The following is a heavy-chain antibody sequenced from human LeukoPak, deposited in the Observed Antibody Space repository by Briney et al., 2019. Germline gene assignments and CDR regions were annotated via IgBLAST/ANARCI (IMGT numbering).Heavy chain of an antibody. CDR1: GFTFSAYD. CDR3: ARVAKERVGGVYYFDY. Sequence: PGGSLRLSCAASGFTFSAYDMHSVRQATGKGLEWVSAIGTAGDTYYTGSVKGRFTISRENAKNSLYLQMNSLRAGDTAVYYCARVAKERVGGVYYFDYWGQGTLVTVSS. D-gene: IGHD1-1*01. V-gene: IGHV3-13*01. CDR2: IGTAGDT. J-gene: IGHJ4*02.